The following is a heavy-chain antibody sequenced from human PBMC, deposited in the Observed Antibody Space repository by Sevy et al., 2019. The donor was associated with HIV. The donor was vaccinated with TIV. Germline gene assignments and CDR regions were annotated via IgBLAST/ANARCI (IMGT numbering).Heavy chain of an antibody. V-gene: IGHV3-53*01. J-gene: IGHJ6*02. Sequence: GGSLRLSCVVSGFSVSSNYMNWVRQAPGKGLEWVSNIYSDGRTYYADSVRGRFTISRDTSKNTVYLEMKSLRAEDTAVYYCTREDIVLGEDNYYGMDVWGHWTTVTVSS. CDR3: TREDIVLGEDNYYGMDV. D-gene: IGHD2-15*01. CDR2: IYSDGRT. CDR1: GFSVSSNY.